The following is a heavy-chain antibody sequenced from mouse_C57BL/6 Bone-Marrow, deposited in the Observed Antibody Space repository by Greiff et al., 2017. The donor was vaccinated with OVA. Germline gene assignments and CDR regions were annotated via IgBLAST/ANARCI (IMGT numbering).Heavy chain of an antibody. V-gene: IGHV1-5*01. Sequence: VQLQQSGPVLARPGASVKMSCKTSGYTFTSYWMHWVKQRPGQGLEWIGAIYPGNSDTSYNQKFKGKAKLTAVTSASTAYMELSSLTNEDSAVYYCTRRDGYYVRYFDVWGTGTTVTVSS. CDR3: TRRDGYYVRYFDV. CDR2: IYPGNSDT. J-gene: IGHJ1*03. CDR1: GYTFTSYW. D-gene: IGHD2-3*01.